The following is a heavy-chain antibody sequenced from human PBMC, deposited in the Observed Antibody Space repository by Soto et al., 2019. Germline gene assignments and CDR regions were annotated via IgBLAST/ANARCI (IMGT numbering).Heavy chain of an antibody. Sequence: PSETLSLTCTVPGDSITSYNWNWLRQPPGKALEWIGYVYSSGSTNYNPSLKSRVTISVDTSRNQFSLKVNSVTAADTAVYYCARLTYSSDFDYWGQGTLVTVSS. CDR1: GDSITSYN. CDR3: ARLTYSSDFDY. V-gene: IGHV4-59*01. J-gene: IGHJ4*02. CDR2: VYSSGST. D-gene: IGHD6-19*01.